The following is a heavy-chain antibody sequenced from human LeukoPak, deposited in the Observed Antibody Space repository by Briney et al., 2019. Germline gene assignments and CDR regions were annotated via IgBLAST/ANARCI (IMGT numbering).Heavy chain of an antibody. D-gene: IGHD2/OR15-2a*01. CDR1: GFTFSSYA. V-gene: IGHV3-23*01. Sequence: GGSLRLSCAASGFTFSSYAMSWVRQAPGKGLEWVSAISGSGGSTNYADSVKGRFTISRDNAKNTVYLQMDSLRADDTAVYYCANGASRLYYIDVWGKGTTVTVSS. CDR3: ANGASRLYYIDV. CDR2: ISGSGGST. J-gene: IGHJ6*03.